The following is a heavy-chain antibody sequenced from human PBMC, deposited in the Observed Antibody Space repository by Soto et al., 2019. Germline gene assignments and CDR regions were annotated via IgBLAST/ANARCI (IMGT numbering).Heavy chain of an antibody. CDR1: GFTFTSSA. CDR2: IVVGIGNI. J-gene: IGHJ4*02. Sequence: SVKVSCKASGFTFTSSAVQWVRQARGQRLEWIGWIVVGIGNIHYAQKFQERVTITRDMSTNTAYMELSSLRSEDTAVYYCAALGVNFDHWGQGTLVTVSS. V-gene: IGHV1-58*01. D-gene: IGHD2-8*01. CDR3: AALGVNFDH.